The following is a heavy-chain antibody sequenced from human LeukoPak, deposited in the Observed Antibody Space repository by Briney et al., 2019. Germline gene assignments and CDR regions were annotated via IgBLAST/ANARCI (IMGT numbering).Heavy chain of an antibody. CDR2: INGDGSTT. CDR1: GFTFSSYW. Sequence: GGSLRLSCVASGFTFSSYWMHWVRQAPGKGLVWVSTINGDGSTTSYADSVKGRFTISRDNSKNTLYLQMNSLRTEDTAVYYCAKCPYAVNWNLFDYWGQGTLVTVSS. J-gene: IGHJ4*02. CDR3: AKCPYAVNWNLFDY. V-gene: IGHV3-74*01. D-gene: IGHD1-20*01.